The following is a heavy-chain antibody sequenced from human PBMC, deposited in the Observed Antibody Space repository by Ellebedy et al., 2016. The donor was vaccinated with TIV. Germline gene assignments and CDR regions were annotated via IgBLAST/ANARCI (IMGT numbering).Heavy chain of an antibody. V-gene: IGHV1-2*02. D-gene: IGHD6-13*01. CDR2: IYPNSGDT. CDR3: ASVTFSSLSPFDS. CDR1: GYTSTDYY. J-gene: IGHJ4*02. Sequence: AASVKVSCKTSGYTSTDYYMHWMRQAPGQGLEWMGWIYPNSGDTKYAQKFQGRVTMTRDTSITTAYMELNRLTSDDTATYYCASVTFSSLSPFDSWGQGTLVIVSS.